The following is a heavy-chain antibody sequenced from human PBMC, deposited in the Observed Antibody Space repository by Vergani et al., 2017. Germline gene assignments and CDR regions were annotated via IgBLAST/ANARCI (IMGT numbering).Heavy chain of an antibody. D-gene: IGHD2/OR15-2a*01. J-gene: IGHJ4*01. CDR3: VKEKIDLGSYFFDS. CDR1: GFTFSSYA. V-gene: IGHV3-23*01. CDR2: ISGSGGNT. Sequence: EVQLLESGGGLVQPGGSLRLSCAASGFTFSSYAMSWVRQVPGKGLEWVSGISGSGGNTYYANSVKGRFTISRDNSKNTLYLQMNSLRADDTAVYYCVKEKIDLGSYFFDSWCHGILVTVSS.